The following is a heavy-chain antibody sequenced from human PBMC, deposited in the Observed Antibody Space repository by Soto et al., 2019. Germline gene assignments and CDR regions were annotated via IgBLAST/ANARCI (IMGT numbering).Heavy chain of an antibody. CDR3: ASYPRRKACSSTSCAPGYYYYGMDV. CDR2: ISAYNGNT. V-gene: IGHV1-18*04. CDR1: GYTFTSYG. Sequence: RASVKVSCKASGYTFTSYGISWVRQAPGQGLEWMGWISAYNGNTNYAQKLQGRVTMTTDTSTSTAYMELRSLRSDDTAVYYCASYPRRKACSSTSCAPGYYYYGMDVWGQGTTVTVSS. J-gene: IGHJ6*02. D-gene: IGHD2-2*01.